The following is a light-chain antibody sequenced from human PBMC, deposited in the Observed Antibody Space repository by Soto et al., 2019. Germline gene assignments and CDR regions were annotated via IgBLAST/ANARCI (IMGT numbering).Light chain of an antibody. CDR3: CSYAGRSTLV. J-gene: IGLJ3*02. Sequence: QSALTKPASVSGSPGQSITISCTGSSSDVGSYNLVSWHQQYPGKAPKLMISEGSKRPSGVSNRFSGSKSGNTSSLTISGLQAEDEADYYCCSYAGRSTLVFGGGTQLTVL. V-gene: IGLV2-23*01. CDR1: SSDVGSYNL. CDR2: EGS.